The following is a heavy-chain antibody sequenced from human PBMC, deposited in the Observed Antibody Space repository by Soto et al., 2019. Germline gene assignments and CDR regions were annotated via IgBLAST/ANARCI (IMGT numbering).Heavy chain of an antibody. CDR1: GGTFSSYA. D-gene: IGHD6-19*01. CDR2: IIPIFGTA. V-gene: IGHV1-69*13. Sequence: GASVKVPCKASGGTFSSYAISWVRQAPGQGLEWMGGIIPIFGTANYAQKFQGRVTITADESTSTAYMELSSLRSEDTAVYYCARVSAVAGPFDYWGQGTLVTVSS. J-gene: IGHJ4*02. CDR3: ARVSAVAGPFDY.